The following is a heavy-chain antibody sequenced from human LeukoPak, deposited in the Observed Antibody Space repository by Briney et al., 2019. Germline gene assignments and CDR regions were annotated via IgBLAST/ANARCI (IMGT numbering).Heavy chain of an antibody. CDR2: IRSKAYGGTT. J-gene: IGHJ6*03. Sequence: GGSLRLSCTASGFTFGDYAMSWVRQAPGKGLEWVGFIRSKAYGGTTEYAASVKGRFTISRDDSKSIAYLQMNSLKTEDTAVYYCRVDGFLEWLLYYYYYMDVWGKGTTVTVSS. V-gene: IGHV3-49*04. CDR3: RVDGFLEWLLYYYYYMDV. D-gene: IGHD3-3*01. CDR1: GFTFGDYA.